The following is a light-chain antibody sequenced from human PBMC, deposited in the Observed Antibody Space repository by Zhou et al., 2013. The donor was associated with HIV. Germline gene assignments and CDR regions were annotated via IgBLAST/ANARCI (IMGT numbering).Light chain of an antibody. CDR1: HHIGDY. CDR3: HQYGSSPWT. CDR2: GTS. Sequence: EIVLTQSPPTLSLSPGERATLSCRASHHIGDYIAWYQQKVGQAPRLLIYGTSNRATGIPDRFSGSGSGTDFTLTISRLEPEDFAVYYCHQYGSSPWTFGQGTKVEIK. V-gene: IGKV3-20*01. J-gene: IGKJ1*01.